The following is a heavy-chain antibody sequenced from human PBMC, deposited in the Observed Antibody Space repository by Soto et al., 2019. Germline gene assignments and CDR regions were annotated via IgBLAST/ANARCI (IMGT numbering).Heavy chain of an antibody. CDR3: ARELYSCGGDCPYYMDY. CDR2: ISLYHHST. Sequence: VSVKVSCKRSGYPFTDYFIHWGRQAPGQGLEWMGIISLYHHSTSYAQKFQGRLTVTADTSTTTVYMDLSSLTSEDSAVYWCARELYSCGGDCPYYMDYWGQGTLVTVSS. J-gene: IGHJ4*02. CDR1: GYPFTDYF. V-gene: IGHV1-46*01. D-gene: IGHD2-21*02.